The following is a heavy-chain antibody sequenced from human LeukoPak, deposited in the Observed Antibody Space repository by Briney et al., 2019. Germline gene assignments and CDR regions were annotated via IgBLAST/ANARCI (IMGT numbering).Heavy chain of an antibody. V-gene: IGHV3-21*01. Sequence: GGSLRLSCSTSGFTFTSYTMNWVRQAPGTGLEWVSSISGSSTYISYADSVKGRFTVSRDNAKNSLYLQMNDLRAEDTAVYYCAREGMTYVIAFDIWGKGTTVTVSS. D-gene: IGHD3-10*01. CDR2: ISGSSTYI. CDR1: GFTFTSYT. J-gene: IGHJ6*04. CDR3: AREGMTYVIAFDI.